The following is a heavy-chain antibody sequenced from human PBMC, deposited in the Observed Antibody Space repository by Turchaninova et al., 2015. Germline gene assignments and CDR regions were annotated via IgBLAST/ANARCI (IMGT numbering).Heavy chain of an antibody. CDR3: ARLSMTTVTRGAFDI. J-gene: IGHJ3*02. CDR2: IYYSWST. V-gene: IGHV4-39*01. Sequence: QPQLQESGPGLVKPSEPLSLPCTVSGGSISSCSYYWGVIRQPPGKGLEWIGSIYYSWSTYYNPSLKSRVTISVDTSKNQFSLKLSSVTAADTAVYYCARLSMTTVTRGAFDIWGQGTMVTVSS. CDR1: GGSISSCSYY. D-gene: IGHD4-11*01.